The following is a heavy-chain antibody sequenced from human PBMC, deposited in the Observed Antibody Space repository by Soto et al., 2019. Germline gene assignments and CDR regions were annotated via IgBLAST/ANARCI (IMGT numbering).Heavy chain of an antibody. CDR3: AKLGASDHYYDSSGYGYYFDY. CDR2: ISYDGSNK. J-gene: IGHJ4*02. CDR1: GFTFSSYG. D-gene: IGHD3-22*01. V-gene: IGHV3-30*18. Sequence: QVQLVESGGGVVQPGRSLRLSCAASGFTFSSYGMHWVRQAPGKGLEWVAVISYDGSNKYYADSVKGRFTISRDNSKNTLYLQMNSLRAEDTAVYYCAKLGASDHYYDSSGYGYYFDYWGQGTLVTVSS.